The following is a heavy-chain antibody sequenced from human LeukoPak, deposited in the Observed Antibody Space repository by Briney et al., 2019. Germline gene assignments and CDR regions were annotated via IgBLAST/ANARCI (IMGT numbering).Heavy chain of an antibody. CDR3: ARDPRRKTYGPNWFDP. CDR1: GGSISSSSYY. V-gene: IGHV4-39*07. J-gene: IGHJ5*02. Sequence: SETLSLTCTVSGGSISSSSYYWGWIRQPPGKGLEWIGSIYYSGSTYYNPSLKSRVTISVDTSKNQFSLKLSSVTAANTAVYYCARDPRRKTYGPNWFDPWGQGTLVTVSS. D-gene: IGHD4-17*01. CDR2: IYYSGST.